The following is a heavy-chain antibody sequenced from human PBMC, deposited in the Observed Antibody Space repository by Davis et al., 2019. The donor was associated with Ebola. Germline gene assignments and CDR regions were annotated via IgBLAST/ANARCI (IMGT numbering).Heavy chain of an antibody. Sequence: SETLSLTCRLPGGSIRSSRDYWGWIRQPPGKGLEWIANIYHSGSTYYNASLKSRITTSVDTSKNQFSLRLTSVTAADTGVYYCARGQTYGSMVYGLDVWGRGTTVTVSS. J-gene: IGHJ6*02. D-gene: IGHD3-10*01. CDR1: GGSIRSSRDY. CDR2: IYHSGST. CDR3: ARGQTYGSMVYGLDV. V-gene: IGHV4-39*01.